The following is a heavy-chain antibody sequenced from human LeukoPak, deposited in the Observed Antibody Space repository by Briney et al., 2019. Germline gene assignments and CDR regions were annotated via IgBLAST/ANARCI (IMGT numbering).Heavy chain of an antibody. CDR3: ARVEYGSSGYYYVFAY. V-gene: IGHV4-38-2*01. CDR2: IYHSGST. D-gene: IGHD3-22*01. Sequence: PSETLSLTCAVSGYSISSGYYWGWIRQPPGKGLEWIGSIYHSGSTYYNPSLKSRVTISVDTSKDQFSLKLSSVTAADTAVYYCARVEYGSSGYYYVFAYWGQGILVTVSS. CDR1: GYSISSGYY. J-gene: IGHJ4*02.